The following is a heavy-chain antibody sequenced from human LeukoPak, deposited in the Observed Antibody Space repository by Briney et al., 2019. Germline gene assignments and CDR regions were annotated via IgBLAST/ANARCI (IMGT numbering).Heavy chain of an antibody. V-gene: IGHV3-7*01. CDR3: VRNTGLGY. CDR1: GFTFDIYW. CDR2: IRKDASEK. J-gene: IGHJ4*02. Sequence: PGGSLRLSCAASGFTFDIYWMNWVRQAPGKGLEWVANIRKDASEKYYVDSVKGRFTISRDNAKNSLYLQMNSLRAEDTAVYYCVRNTGLGYWGQGALVTVAS.